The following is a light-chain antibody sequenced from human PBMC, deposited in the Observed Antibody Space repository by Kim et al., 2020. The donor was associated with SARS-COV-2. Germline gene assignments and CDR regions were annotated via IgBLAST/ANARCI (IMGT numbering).Light chain of an antibody. V-gene: IGLV3-21*01. CDR3: HVWDSDSLQGV. J-gene: IGLJ3*02. CDR2: FDS. Sequence: KSVHCYQQRPGQPPVLVISFDSHRPSGIPERLSGSNSGDTAPLTIGRVEAGDEADYYCHVWDSDSLQGVFGGGTQLTVL. CDR1: KS.